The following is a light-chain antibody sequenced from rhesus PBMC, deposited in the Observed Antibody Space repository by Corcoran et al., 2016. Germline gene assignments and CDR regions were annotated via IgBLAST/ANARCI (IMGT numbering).Light chain of an antibody. V-gene: IGKV1-22*01. Sequence: DIQMTQSPSSLSASVGDTVTITCRASQSISYWLAWYQQKPGKVPNLLIYKAANLQSGVPSRFSGVGSGTDFTLTIGSLQPEDFATYYCLQYSSSPYSFGQGTKVEIK. CDR3: LQYSSSPYS. CDR1: QSISYW. CDR2: KAA. J-gene: IGKJ2*01.